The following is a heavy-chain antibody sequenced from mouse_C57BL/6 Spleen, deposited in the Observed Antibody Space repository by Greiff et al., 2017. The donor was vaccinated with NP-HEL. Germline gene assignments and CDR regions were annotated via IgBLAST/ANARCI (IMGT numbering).Heavy chain of an antibody. CDR1: GYSITSGYY. CDR2: ISYDGSN. Sequence: EVQLQQSGPGLVKPSQSLSLTCSVTGYSITSGYYWNWIRQFPGNKLEWMGYISYDGSNNYNPSLKNRISITRDTSKNQFFLKLNSVTTEDTATYDCARDPDSSGYWFAYWGQGTLVTVSA. J-gene: IGHJ3*01. CDR3: ARDPDSSGYWFAY. D-gene: IGHD3-2*02. V-gene: IGHV3-6*01.